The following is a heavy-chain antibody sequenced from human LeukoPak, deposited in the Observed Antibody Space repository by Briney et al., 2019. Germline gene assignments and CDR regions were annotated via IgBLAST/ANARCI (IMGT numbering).Heavy chain of an antibody. CDR3: ASEVTFGELHDAFDI. CDR1: GGSISSSSYY. CDR2: IYYSGST. Sequence: SETLSLTCTVSGGSISSSSYYWGWIRQPPGKGLEWIGSIYYSGSTYYNPSLKSRVTISVDTSKNQFSLKLSSVTAADTAVYYCASEVTFGELHDAFDIWGQGTMVTVSS. J-gene: IGHJ3*02. D-gene: IGHD3-10*01. V-gene: IGHV4-39*01.